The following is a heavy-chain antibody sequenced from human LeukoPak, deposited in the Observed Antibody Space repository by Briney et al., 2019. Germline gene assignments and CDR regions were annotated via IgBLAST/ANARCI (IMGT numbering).Heavy chain of an antibody. CDR2: IRYDGSNK. J-gene: IGHJ4*02. V-gene: IGHV3-30*02. D-gene: IGHD2-21*02. CDR3: AKGQRTVVVTAGY. Sequence: GGSLRLSCAASGFTFSSYGMHWVRQAPGKGLEWVAFIRYDGSNKYYADSVKGRFTISRDNSKNTLYLQMNSLRAEDTAVYYCAKGQRTVVVTAGYWGQGTLVTVSS. CDR1: GFTFSSYG.